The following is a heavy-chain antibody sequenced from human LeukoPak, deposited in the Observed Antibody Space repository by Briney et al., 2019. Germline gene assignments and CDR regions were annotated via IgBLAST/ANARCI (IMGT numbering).Heavy chain of an antibody. J-gene: IGHJ3*02. V-gene: IGHV4-39*07. CDR3: ARLDGGQLGHCSSTSCNGAFDI. Sequence: SETLSLTCTVSDDSISSGPYFWGWIRQPPGKGLEWIGNIHYTGSTYYKSSLRSRVTMSVDTSKNQFSLMLSSVTAADTAMYYCARLDGGQLGHCSSTSCNGAFDIWGQGAMVTVSS. D-gene: IGHD2-2*01. CDR2: IHYTGST. CDR1: DDSISSGPYF.